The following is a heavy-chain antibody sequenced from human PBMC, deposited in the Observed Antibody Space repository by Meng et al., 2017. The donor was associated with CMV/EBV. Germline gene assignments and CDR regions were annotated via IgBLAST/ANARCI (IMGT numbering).Heavy chain of an antibody. Sequence: LMWPVPSLVKPTTTRTMTSTFSGFSISPSGVGVGWIRQPPGQALEWLALIYWDDDTRYSPSLKSRLTITKDTTKHQVVLTMTNMDPVDTATYYCAHKGRRMAAAGINWFDPWGQGTLVTVSS. J-gene: IGHJ5*02. CDR1: GFSISPSGVG. CDR2: IYWDDDT. V-gene: IGHV2-5*02. CDR3: AHKGRRMAAAGINWFDP. D-gene: IGHD6-13*01.